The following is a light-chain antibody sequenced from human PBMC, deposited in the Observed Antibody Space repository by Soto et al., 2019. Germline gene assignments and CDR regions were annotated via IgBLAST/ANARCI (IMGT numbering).Light chain of an antibody. CDR3: QQYNNWPRT. CDR2: EAS. CDR1: QSVSIN. Sequence: EIVVTQSPAPLSVSPGDRGTPSCRASQSVSINLAWYQQKPGQAPRLLIYEASTRATGFPARFSGTGSGTEFTLTISSLQPEDFAVYYCQQYNNWPRTFGQGTKVDIK. V-gene: IGKV3-15*01. J-gene: IGKJ1*01.